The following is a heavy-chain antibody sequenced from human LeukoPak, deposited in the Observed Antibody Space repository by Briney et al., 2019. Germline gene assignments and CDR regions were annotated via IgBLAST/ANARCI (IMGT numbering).Heavy chain of an antibody. CDR3: ARGGSFRITIFGVVPNYYGMDV. J-gene: IGHJ6*02. Sequence: KSSETLSLTCTVSGGSISSSSYYWGWIRQPPGKGLEWIGSIYYSGSTYYNPSLKSRVTISVDTSKNQFSLKLSSVTAADTAVYYCARGGSFRITIFGVVPNYYGMDVWGQGTTVTVSS. CDR1: GGSISSSSYY. D-gene: IGHD3-3*01. CDR2: IYYSGST. V-gene: IGHV4-39*01.